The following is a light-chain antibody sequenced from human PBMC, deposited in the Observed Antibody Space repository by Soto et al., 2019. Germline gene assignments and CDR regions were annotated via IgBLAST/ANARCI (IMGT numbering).Light chain of an antibody. CDR3: RSYTNSKFIV. CDR1: SDVGGYNY. Sequence: QSALTQPASLSGSPGQSITISFTVSDVGGYNYVSWYQQNPGKAPKLMIYDVSNRPSGVSNRFSVSKSGNTASLTISGLQVEDEADYYCRSYTNSKFIVFGTGTKVTV. CDR2: DVS. V-gene: IGLV2-14*01. J-gene: IGLJ1*01.